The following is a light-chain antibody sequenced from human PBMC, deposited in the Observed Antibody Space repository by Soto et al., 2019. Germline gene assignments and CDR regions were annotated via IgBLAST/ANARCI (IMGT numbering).Light chain of an antibody. J-gene: IGLJ3*02. V-gene: IGLV1-44*01. CDR2: SNN. CDR3: AAWDDSLKACV. Sequence: QSVRTQPPSASGTPGQRGTISGSGSSSNIGISAVNWYQHLPGTAPKVLIYSNNQRPSGVPDRFSGSKSGTSASLAISGLQSEDEADYSCAAWDDSLKACVFGGGTKLTVL. CDR1: SSNIGISA.